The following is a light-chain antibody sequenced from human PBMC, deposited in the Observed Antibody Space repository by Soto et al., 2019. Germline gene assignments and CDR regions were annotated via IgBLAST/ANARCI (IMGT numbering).Light chain of an antibody. CDR2: AAS. J-gene: IGKJ4*01. Sequence: NQLTQSPSSLSVSVGDRVTITCLASQGVSTYLAWYQQKPGKAPKLLIYAASTLQSGVPSRFSGSGSVTEFTFTISSLQPEDFATYYCQQSHNAPLTFGGGTKVDIK. CDR1: QGVSTY. CDR3: QQSHNAPLT. V-gene: IGKV1-9*01.